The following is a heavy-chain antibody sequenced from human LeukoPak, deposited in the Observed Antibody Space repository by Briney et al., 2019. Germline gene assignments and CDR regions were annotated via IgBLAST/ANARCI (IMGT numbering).Heavy chain of an antibody. Sequence: GGSLRLSCAASGFTFSSYGMHWVRQAPGKGLEWVAVISYDGSNKYYADSVKGRFTISRDNSKNTLYLQMNSLRSEDTAVYYCAELGITMIGGVWGKGTTVTISS. CDR3: AELGITMIGGV. V-gene: IGHV3-30*18. J-gene: IGHJ6*04. CDR1: GFTFSSYG. CDR2: ISYDGSNK. D-gene: IGHD3-10*02.